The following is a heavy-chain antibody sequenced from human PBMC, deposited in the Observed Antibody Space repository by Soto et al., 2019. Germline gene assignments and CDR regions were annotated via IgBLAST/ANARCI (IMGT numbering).Heavy chain of an antibody. CDR1: GFTFSNYW. CDR2: IKEDGSET. D-gene: IGHD3-16*01. V-gene: IGHV3-7*05. Sequence: DVQLVESGGGLVQPGGSLRLSCAASGFTFSNYWMSWVRQAPGKGLEWMANIKEDGSETYYVGSVKGRFTISRDNAENSLYLQMNSVRAEDTARYYCARWGERTSGFDYWGQGILVTVSS. J-gene: IGHJ4*02. CDR3: ARWGERTSGFDY.